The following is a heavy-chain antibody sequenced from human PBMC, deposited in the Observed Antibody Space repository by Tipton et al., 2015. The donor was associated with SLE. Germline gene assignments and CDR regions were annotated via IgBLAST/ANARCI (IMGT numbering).Heavy chain of an antibody. CDR2: IYYSGRT. J-gene: IGHJ3*02. CDR3: ARDSNFNSGYAFDI. Sequence: TLSLTCTVSGDSIKSLYWTWVRQPPGKGLEWIGYIYYSGRTNYNPSLKSRVTISVDTSNNQFSLNLSSVTAADTAVYCCARDSNFNSGYAFDIWGQGTKVTVSS. D-gene: IGHD3-22*01. CDR1: GDSIKSLY. V-gene: IGHV4-59*11.